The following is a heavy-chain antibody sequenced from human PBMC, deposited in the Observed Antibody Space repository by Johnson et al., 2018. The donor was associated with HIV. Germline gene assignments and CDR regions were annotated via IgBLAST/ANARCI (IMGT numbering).Heavy chain of an antibody. D-gene: IGHD3-16*01. CDR3: ARGRGALDI. CDR1: GFTFSSYA. Sequence: VQLVESGGGVVQPGRSLRLSCAASGFTFSSYAMHWVRQAPGKGLEWVSVISGRGENSYYADSVRGRLTISRDNLKNTVYLQMNSLRAEDTAVYYCARGRGALDIWGQGTMVTVSS. J-gene: IGHJ3*02. V-gene: IGHV3-23*04. CDR2: ISGRGENS.